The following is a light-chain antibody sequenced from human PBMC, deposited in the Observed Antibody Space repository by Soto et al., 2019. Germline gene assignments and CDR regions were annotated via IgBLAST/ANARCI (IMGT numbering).Light chain of an antibody. CDR3: SSYKSSSTLPYV. CDR1: SSDVGGYNL. V-gene: IGLV2-14*01. J-gene: IGLJ1*01. CDR2: DVN. Sequence: QSALTQPASVSGSPRQSITISCTGTSSDVGGYNLVSWYQQHPDKAPKLMIFDVNTRPSGVSNRFSGSKSGNTASLTISGLQAEDEADYYCSSYKSSSTLPYVFGTGTKLTFL.